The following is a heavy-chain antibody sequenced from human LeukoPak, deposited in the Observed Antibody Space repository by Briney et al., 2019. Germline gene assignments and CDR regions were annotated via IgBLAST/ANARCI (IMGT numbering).Heavy chain of an antibody. CDR1: GGTFSSYA. Sequence: SVKVSCKASGGTFSSYAISWVRQAPGQGLEWMGGIIPIFGTANYAQKFQGRVTITADESTSTAYMELSSLRYEDTAVYYCARQIVPMVRGYYMDVWGKGTTVTISS. D-gene: IGHD3-10*01. V-gene: IGHV1-69*13. CDR3: ARQIVPMVRGYYMDV. J-gene: IGHJ6*03. CDR2: IIPIFGTA.